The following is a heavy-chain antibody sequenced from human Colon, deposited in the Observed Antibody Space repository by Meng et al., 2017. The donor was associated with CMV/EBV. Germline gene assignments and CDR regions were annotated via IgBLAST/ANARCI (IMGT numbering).Heavy chain of an antibody. Sequence: QVQLQQWGAGRLKPSVTLSLTCAVYGGSFSGYYWSWIRQPPGKGLEWIGEINHSGSTNYNPSLKSRVTISVDTSKNQFSLKLSSVTAADTAVYYCASILFAAAAGGWGSYWGQGTLVTVSS. CDR1: GGSFSGYY. CDR2: INHSGST. D-gene: IGHD6-13*01. CDR3: ASILFAAAAGGWGSY. V-gene: IGHV4-34*01. J-gene: IGHJ4*02.